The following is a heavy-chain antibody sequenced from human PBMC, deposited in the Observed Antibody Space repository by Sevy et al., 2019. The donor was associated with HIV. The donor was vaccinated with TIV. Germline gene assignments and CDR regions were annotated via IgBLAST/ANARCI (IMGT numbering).Heavy chain of an antibody. CDR3: ARGPVRGFANSGYGY. Sequence: SETLSLTCAVYGGSFSGYYWSWIRQPPGKGLEWIGEINHSGSTNYNPSLKSRVTISVDTSKNQFSLKLSSVTAADTAVYYCARGPVRGFANSGYGYWGQRTLVTVSS. D-gene: IGHD3-22*01. V-gene: IGHV4-34*01. CDR1: GGSFSGYY. CDR2: INHSGST. J-gene: IGHJ4*02.